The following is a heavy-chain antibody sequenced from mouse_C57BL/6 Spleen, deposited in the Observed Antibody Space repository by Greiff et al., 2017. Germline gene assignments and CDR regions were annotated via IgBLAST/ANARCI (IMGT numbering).Heavy chain of an antibody. CDR1: GYSITSGYY. CDR2: ISYDGSN. CDR3: ARFDGYNAMDY. J-gene: IGHJ4*01. Sequence: VQLQQSGPGLVKPSQSLSLTCSVTGYSITSGYYWNWIRQFPGNKLEWMGYISYDGSNNYNPSLKNRISITRDTSKNQFFLKLNSVTTEDTATYYCARFDGYNAMDYWGQGTSVTVSS. V-gene: IGHV3-6*01. D-gene: IGHD2-3*01.